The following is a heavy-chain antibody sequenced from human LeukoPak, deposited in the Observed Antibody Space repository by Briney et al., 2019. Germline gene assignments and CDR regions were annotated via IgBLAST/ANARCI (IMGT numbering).Heavy chain of an antibody. CDR1: GYTFTSYG. V-gene: IGHV1-2*02. CDR2: INPNSGGT. D-gene: IGHD5-18*01. J-gene: IGHJ4*02. CDR3: ARARTAMVLGY. Sequence: ASVKVSCKASGYTFTSYGISWVRQAPGQGLEWMGWINPNSGGTNYAQKFQGRVTMTRDTPISTAYMELSRLRSDDTAVYYCARARTAMVLGYWGQGTLVTVSS.